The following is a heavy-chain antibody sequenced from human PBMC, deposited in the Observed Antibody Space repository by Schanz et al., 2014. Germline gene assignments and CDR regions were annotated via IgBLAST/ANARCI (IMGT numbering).Heavy chain of an antibody. V-gene: IGHV3-9*01. CDR2: IPWNGAAI. CDR3: AKGSRSGSKVMDV. CDR1: GFTFSIYA. J-gene: IGHJ6*03. D-gene: IGHD3-10*01. Sequence: EVQLVESGGDLVQPGGSLRVSCSASGFTFSIYAMHWVRQAPGKGLEWVSNIPWNGAAIGYAGSVRGRFTISRDSAKNSLYLQMNSLRPEDTALYYCAKGSRSGSKVMDVWGKGTTVTVSS.